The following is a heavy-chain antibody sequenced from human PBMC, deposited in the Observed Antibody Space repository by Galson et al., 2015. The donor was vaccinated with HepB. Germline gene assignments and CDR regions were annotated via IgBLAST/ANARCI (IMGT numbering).Heavy chain of an antibody. CDR2: ISAYNGNT. CDR3: ARDHLREWFFRAPAHTFDI. V-gene: IGHV1-18*04. J-gene: IGHJ3*02. Sequence: SVKVSCKASGYTFTSYNISWVRQAPGQGLEWMGWISAYNGNTNYAQKLQGRVTMTTDTSTSTAYMELRSLRSDDTAVYYCARDHLREWFFRAPAHTFDIWGQGTMVTVSS. D-gene: IGHD3-3*01. CDR1: GYTFTSYN.